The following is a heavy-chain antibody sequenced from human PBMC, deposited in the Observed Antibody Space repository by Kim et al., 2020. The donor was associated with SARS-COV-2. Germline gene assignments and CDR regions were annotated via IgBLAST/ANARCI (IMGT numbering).Heavy chain of an antibody. V-gene: IGHV1-58*01. CDR1: GFTFTSSA. CDR3: AAPHYDILTGYPVYFYYGMDV. Sequence: SVKVSCKASGFTFTSSAVQWVRQARGQRLEWIGWIVVGSGNTNYAQKFQERVTITRDMSTSTAYMELSSLRSEDTAVYYCAAPHYDILTGYPVYFYYGMDVWGQGTTVTVSS. J-gene: IGHJ6*02. CDR2: IVVGSGNT. D-gene: IGHD3-9*01.